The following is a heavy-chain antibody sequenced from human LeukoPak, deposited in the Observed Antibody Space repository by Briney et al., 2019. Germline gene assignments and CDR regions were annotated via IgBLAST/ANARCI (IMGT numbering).Heavy chain of an antibody. Sequence: SETLSLTCTVSGDSINDYYWGWIRQPPGKGLEWIGYIYYSGRTKYNPSLKSRVTISVDTSKNQFSLKLSSVTAADTAVYYCARRRAEGGSNGHYSWFDPWGQGTLVTVSS. CDR1: GDSINDYY. V-gene: IGHV4-59*08. J-gene: IGHJ5*02. CDR3: ARRRAEGGSNGHYSWFDP. D-gene: IGHD6-13*01. CDR2: IYYSGRT.